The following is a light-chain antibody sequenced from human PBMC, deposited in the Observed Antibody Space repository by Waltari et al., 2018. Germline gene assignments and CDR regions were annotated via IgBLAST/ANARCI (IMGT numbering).Light chain of an antibody. J-gene: IGKJ2*01. CDR1: QSVSSSY. V-gene: IGKV3-20*01. CDR2: GAS. CDR3: QHYGGSPPYT. Sequence: EIVLTQSPGTLSLSPGDRATLSCRASQSVSSSYLAWYQHKLGQAPRLLIYGASTRATGVPDRFSGSGSGTDFTLTISRLEPEDFTVYYCQHYGGSPPYTFGQGTKLEIK.